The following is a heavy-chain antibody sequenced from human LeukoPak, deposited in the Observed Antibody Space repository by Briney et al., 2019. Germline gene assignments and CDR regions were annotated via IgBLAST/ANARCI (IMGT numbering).Heavy chain of an antibody. V-gene: IGHV3-23*01. Sequence: GGSLRLSCAASGFTFSSYAMSWVRQAPGKGLEWVSAISGSGDSTYYADSVKGRFTISRDNSKNTLYLQTNSLRAEDTAVYYCAKAGSVRQWLAEDYWGQGTLVTVSS. CDR3: AKAGSVRQWLAEDY. CDR1: GFTFSSYA. CDR2: ISGSGDST. J-gene: IGHJ4*02. D-gene: IGHD6-19*01.